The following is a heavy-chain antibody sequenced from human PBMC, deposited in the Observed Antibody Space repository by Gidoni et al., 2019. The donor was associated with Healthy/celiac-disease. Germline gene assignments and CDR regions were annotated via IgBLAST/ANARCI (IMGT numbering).Heavy chain of an antibody. CDR1: GGSFSGSY. Sequence: QVQLQQWGAGLLKPSETLSLTCAVYGGSFSGSYWSWIRQPPGKGLEWIGEINHSGSTNYNPSLKSRVTISVDTSKNQFSLKLSSVTAADTAVYYCARGRSMVRGYYYYGMDVWGQGTTVTVSS. D-gene: IGHD3-10*01. J-gene: IGHJ6*02. CDR2: INHSGST. CDR3: ARGRSMVRGYYYYGMDV. V-gene: IGHV4-34*01.